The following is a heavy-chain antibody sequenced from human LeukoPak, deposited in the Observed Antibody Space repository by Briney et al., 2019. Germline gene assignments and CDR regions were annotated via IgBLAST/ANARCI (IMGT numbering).Heavy chain of an antibody. V-gene: IGHV3-23*01. CDR2: ISLDGATT. CDR3: AKDCTAAAELIDY. Sequence: GGSLRLSCAASGFTFSSYAMSWVRQAPGKGLEWVSGISLDGATTYYADSVKGRFTISRDNSKNTLYLQMNSLRVEDTAVYYCAKDCTAAAELIDYWGQGTLVTVSS. CDR1: GFTFSSYA. J-gene: IGHJ4*02. D-gene: IGHD6-13*01.